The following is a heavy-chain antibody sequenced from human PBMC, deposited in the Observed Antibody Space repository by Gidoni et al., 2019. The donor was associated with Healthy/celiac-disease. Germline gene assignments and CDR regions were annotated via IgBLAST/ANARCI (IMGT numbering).Heavy chain of an antibody. CDR1: GFSLSTSGML. J-gene: IGHJ4*02. Sequence: QVTLKESGPARVKPTQTLTLTCTSSGFSLSTSGMLVSWIRQPPGKALEWLARIDWDDDKFYSTSLKTRLTISKDTSKNQVVLTMTNMDPVDTATYYCARSYYSDSSGYDYWGQGTLVTVSS. D-gene: IGHD3-22*01. CDR2: IDWDDDK. CDR3: ARSYYSDSSGYDY. V-gene: IGHV2-70*04.